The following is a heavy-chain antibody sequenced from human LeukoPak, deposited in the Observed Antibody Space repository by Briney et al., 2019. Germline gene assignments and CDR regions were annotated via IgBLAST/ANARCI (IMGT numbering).Heavy chain of an antibody. CDR1: GGSISGYY. CDR3: ARVGYYGSGSYFFDY. Sequence: SETLSLTCTVSGGSISGYYWRWIRQPAGKGLEWIGHIYTSGNTNYNPSLKSRVTMSVDTSKNQVSLKLSSVTAADTAVYYCARVGYYGSGSYFFDYWGQGTLVTVSS. V-gene: IGHV4-4*07. D-gene: IGHD3-10*01. CDR2: IYTSGNT. J-gene: IGHJ4*02.